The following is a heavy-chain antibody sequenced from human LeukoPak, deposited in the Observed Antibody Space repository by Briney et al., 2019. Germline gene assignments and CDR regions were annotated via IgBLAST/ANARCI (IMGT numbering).Heavy chain of an antibody. D-gene: IGHD6-13*01. CDR1: GFSFNNYR. CDR2: IKQDGREK. Sequence: GGSLRLSWVASGFSFNNYRMTWVRQAPGKGMEWVANIKQDGREKQYVDSVKGRLAISRDNAKKSLYLQINTLRAEDTAVYYCARDESSSSWSTYYYYYYGMDVWGQGTTVTVSS. CDR3: ARDESSSSWSTYYYYYYGMDV. V-gene: IGHV3-7*03. J-gene: IGHJ6*02.